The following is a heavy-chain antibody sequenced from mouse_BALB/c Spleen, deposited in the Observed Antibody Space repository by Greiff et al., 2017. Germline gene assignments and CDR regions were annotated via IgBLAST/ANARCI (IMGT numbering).Heavy chain of an antibody. Sequence: VQLKESGAELVKPGASVKLSCTASGFNIKDTYMHWVKQRPEQGLEWIGRIEPANGNTKYDPKFQGMATITADTSSNTAYLQLSSLTSEDTAVYYCARRYCGWYFDVWGAGTTVTVSS. D-gene: IGHD1-1*01. J-gene: IGHJ1*01. CDR2: IEPANGNT. CDR1: GFNIKDTY. V-gene: IGHV14-3*02. CDR3: ARRYCGWYFDV.